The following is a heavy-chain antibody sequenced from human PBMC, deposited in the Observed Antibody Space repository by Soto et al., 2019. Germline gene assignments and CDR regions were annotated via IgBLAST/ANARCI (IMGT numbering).Heavy chain of an antibody. CDR2: IYYSGST. Sequence: QVQLQESGPGLVKPSQTLSLTCTVSGDSIASGAYYWSWIRHHPGKGLEWIGYIYYSGSTYYNPSLKSRVIISVDTSQNQFSLKLSSLTAADTTVYYCASVDNRITIDSWGPGTLVIVSS. CDR3: ASVDNRITIDS. D-gene: IGHD1-20*01. CDR1: GDSIASGAYY. V-gene: IGHV4-31*03. J-gene: IGHJ4*02.